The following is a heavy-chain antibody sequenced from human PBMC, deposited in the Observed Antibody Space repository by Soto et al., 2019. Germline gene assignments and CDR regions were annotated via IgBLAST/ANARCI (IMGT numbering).Heavy chain of an antibody. CDR1: GVTLTRSS. Sequence: PGGLLRLSCAACGVTLTRSSVTWSVQTPGKGLEWVSSISSTTNYIYYGDSMKCRFTISRDNANNSMYLEMNSLRAEDTAVYYCARESEDLTSTFDYWGQGTLVTVSS. CDR2: ISSTTNYI. J-gene: IGHJ4*02. CDR3: ARESEDLTSTFDY. V-gene: IGHV3-21*06.